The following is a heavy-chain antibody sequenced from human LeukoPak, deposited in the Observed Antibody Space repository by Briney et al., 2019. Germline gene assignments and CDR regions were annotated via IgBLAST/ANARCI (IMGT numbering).Heavy chain of an antibody. CDR2: ISSSSSYI. D-gene: IGHD2-2*01. V-gene: IGHV3-21*01. J-gene: IGHJ4*02. Sequence: SGGSLRLSCAASGFTFSSYSMNWVRQAPGKGLEWVSSISSSSSYIYYADSVKGRFTISRDNAKNSLYLQMNSLRAEDTAVYYCASDGSRSPSHRSSTSCAHNFDYWGQGTLVTVSS. CDR1: GFTFSSYS. CDR3: ASDGSRSPSHRSSTSCAHNFDY.